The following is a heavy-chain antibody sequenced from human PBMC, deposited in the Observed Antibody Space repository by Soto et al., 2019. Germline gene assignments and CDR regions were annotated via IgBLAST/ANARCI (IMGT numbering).Heavy chain of an antibody. CDR2: IYPGDSDT. V-gene: IGHV5-51*01. CDR3: ARYGYYYYYMDV. CDR1: GYTFTGYY. J-gene: IGHJ6*03. Sequence: KVSCKASGYTFTGYYMHWVRQMPGKGLEWMGIIYPGDSDTRYSPSFQGQVTISADKSISTAYLQWSSLKASDTAMYYCARYGYYYYYMDVWGKGTTVTVSS. D-gene: IGHD3-10*01.